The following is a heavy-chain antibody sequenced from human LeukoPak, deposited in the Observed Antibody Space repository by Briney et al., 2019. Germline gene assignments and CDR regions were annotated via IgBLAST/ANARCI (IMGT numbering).Heavy chain of an antibody. CDR3: AKDHLPGIVVADRDY. D-gene: IGHD6-19*01. J-gene: IGHJ4*02. CDR2: ISGSGGST. V-gene: IGHV3-23*01. Sequence: AGGSLRLSRVASGFTFSRYGMTWVRQAPGRGLQWVSAISGSGGSTYYADSVKGRFTISRDNSKNTLYLQINGLRAEDTAVYYCAKDHLPGIVVADRDYWGQGTLVTVSS. CDR1: GFTFSRYG.